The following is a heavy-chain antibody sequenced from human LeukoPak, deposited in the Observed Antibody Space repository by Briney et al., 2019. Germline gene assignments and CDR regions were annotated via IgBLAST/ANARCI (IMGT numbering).Heavy chain of an antibody. V-gene: IGHV4-59*12. CDR2: YSGST. CDR3: ARDGTDYYGSGSYRHFDY. Sequence: YSGSTNYNPSLKSRVTISVDTSKNQFSLKLSSVTAADTAVYYCARDGTDYYGSGSYRHFDYWGQGTLVTVSS. D-gene: IGHD3-10*01. J-gene: IGHJ4*02.